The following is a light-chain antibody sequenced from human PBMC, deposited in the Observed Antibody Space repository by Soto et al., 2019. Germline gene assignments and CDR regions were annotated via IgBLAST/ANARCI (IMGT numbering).Light chain of an antibody. CDR2: DIS. Sequence: QSALTQPASVSGSPGQSITISCTGTSSDVGSPYNYVSWFQQHPGKAPKLKIYDISNRPSGISNRFSGSKSGNTASLTISGLQAEDEGDYYCSSYTTTDTYVFGPGTKVTVL. V-gene: IGLV2-14*03. CDR1: SSDVGSPYNY. CDR3: SSYTTTDTYV. J-gene: IGLJ1*01.